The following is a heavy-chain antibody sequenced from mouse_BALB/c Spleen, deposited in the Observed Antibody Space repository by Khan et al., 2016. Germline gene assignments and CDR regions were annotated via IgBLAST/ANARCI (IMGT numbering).Heavy chain of an antibody. CDR3: ARRGAICYVGSSYGY. CDR2: IDPTNGNT. D-gene: IGHD1-1*01. CDR1: AFNIKDTY. Sequence: VQLQQSGAELVKPGASVKLSCTSSAFNIKDTYMHWVKQRPEQGLEWIGRIDPTNGNTNYDPKFQGKATITADKSSNTAYLQLSSLTSEDTAVYYGARRGAICYVGSSYGYWGQGTTLTVSA. J-gene: IGHJ2*01. V-gene: IGHV14-3*02.